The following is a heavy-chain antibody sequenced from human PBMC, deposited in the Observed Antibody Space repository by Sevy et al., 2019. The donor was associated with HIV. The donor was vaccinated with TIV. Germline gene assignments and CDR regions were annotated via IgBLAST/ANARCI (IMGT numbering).Heavy chain of an antibody. CDR2: ISPFNGDT. CDR3: ARAYCSGGRCYSLVY. D-gene: IGHD2-15*01. CDR1: GYTFTNYR. V-gene: IGHV1-18*01. J-gene: IGHJ4*02. Sequence: ASVKVSCQASGYTFTNYRITWVRQAPGQGLEWMGWISPFNGDTNSAQKLQGRVTMITDTSTDTAYMELRCLRSDETAIYYCARAYCSGGRCYSLVYWGQGTLVTVSS.